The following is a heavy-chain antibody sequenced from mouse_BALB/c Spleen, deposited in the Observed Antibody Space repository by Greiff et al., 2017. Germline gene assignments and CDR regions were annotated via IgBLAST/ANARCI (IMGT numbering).Heavy chain of an antibody. J-gene: IGHJ3*01. CDR3: ARSLDGYWFAY. V-gene: IGHV3-2*02. CDR2: ISYSGST. D-gene: IGHD2-3*01. Sequence: EVQRVESGPGLVKPSQSLSLTCTVTGYSITSDYAWNWIRQFPGNKLEWMGYISYSGSTSYNPSLKSRISITRDTSKNQFFLQLNSVTTEDTATYYCARSLDGYWFAYWGQGTLVTVSA. CDR1: GYSITSDYA.